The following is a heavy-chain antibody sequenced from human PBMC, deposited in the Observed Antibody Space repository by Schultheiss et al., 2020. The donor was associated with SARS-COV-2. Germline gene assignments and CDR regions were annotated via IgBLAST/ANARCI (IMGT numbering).Heavy chain of an antibody. CDR1: GGTFSSYA. J-gene: IGHJ4*02. CDR3: AKARYIGTMIVVVDY. V-gene: IGHV1-69*13. CDR2: IIPIFGTA. D-gene: IGHD3-22*01. Sequence: SVKVSCKASGGTFSSYAISWVRQAPGQGLEWMGGIIPIFGTANYAQKFQGRVTITADESTSTAYMELSSLRSEDTAVYYCAKARYIGTMIVVVDYWGQGTLVTVSS.